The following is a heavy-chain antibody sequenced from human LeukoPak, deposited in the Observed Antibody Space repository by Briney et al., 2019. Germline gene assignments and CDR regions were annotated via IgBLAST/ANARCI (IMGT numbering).Heavy chain of an antibody. V-gene: IGHV1-3*01. D-gene: IGHD3-22*01. CDR2: INAGNGNT. CDR3: ARGHSKGGYSDY. Sequence: ASVKVSCKASGYTFTSYAMHWVRQAPGQRLEWMGWINAGNGNTKYSQEFQGRVTITRDASASTAYMELSSLRSEDTAVYYCARGHSKGGYSDYWGQGTLVTVSS. J-gene: IGHJ4*02. CDR1: GYTFTSYA.